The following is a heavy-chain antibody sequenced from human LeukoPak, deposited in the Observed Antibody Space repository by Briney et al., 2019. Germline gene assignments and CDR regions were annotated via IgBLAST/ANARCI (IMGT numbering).Heavy chain of an antibody. J-gene: IGHJ4*02. CDR3: AREGYDILTGYYSPGDFDY. V-gene: IGHV4-34*01. D-gene: IGHD3-9*01. CDR2: INHSGST. Sequence: SETLSLTCAVYGGSFSGYYWSWIRQPPGKGLEWIGEINHSGSTNYNPSLKSRLNMSVETSKNQFSLKLSSVTAADTAVYYCAREGYDILTGYYSPGDFDYWGQGTLVTISS. CDR1: GGSFSGYY.